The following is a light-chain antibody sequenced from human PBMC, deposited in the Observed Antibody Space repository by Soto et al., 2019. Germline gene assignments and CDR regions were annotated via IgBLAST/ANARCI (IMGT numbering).Light chain of an antibody. CDR3: QQYNNWPFS. CDR1: RSVSND. CDR2: DVS. J-gene: IGKJ5*01. Sequence: VMNHSPDWLAVSLAFRATMNYTLSRSVSNDYLAWYQQKSGQWPRLLIYDVSIRATGVPARFSGTGSETDFTLTISGLQCEDSAVYFCQQYNNWPFSFGQGTRREIK. V-gene: IGKV3-15*01.